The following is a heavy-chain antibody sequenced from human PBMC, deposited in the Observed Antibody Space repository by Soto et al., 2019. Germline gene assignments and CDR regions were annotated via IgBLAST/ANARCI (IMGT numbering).Heavy chain of an antibody. D-gene: IGHD2-2*01. CDR2: VSADGRRK. V-gene: IGHV3-30*03. CDR1: VFIFSDYA. CDR3: TRYAHPPSIYRGGGLGL. J-gene: IGHJ1*01. Sequence: QARLEESGGGVLQPGTSVRLSCAPFVFIFSDYAMHWVRQTPDKGLEWVAIVSADGRRKFYTDSVQGRFTISKEFSGNTPCLQMNSLRREDSGIYFCTRYAHPPSIYRGGGLGLWGQGTLVTVSS.